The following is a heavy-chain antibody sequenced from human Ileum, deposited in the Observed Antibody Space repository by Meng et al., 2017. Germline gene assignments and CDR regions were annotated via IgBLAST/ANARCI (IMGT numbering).Heavy chain of an antibody. J-gene: IGHJ4*02. V-gene: IGHV4-4*02. CDR1: GGSISSSIW. Sequence: QVQLQESGPGLVKPSGTLYLTCSVSGGSISSSIWWSWVRQPPEKGLEWIGEIHQSGTTNYSPSLKSRLTISVDKSKNQFSLKLQSVTAADTAVYFCARGVVSGSHYNTYWGQGILVTVSS. CDR3: ARGVVSGSHYNTY. D-gene: IGHD3-10*01. CDR2: IHQSGTT.